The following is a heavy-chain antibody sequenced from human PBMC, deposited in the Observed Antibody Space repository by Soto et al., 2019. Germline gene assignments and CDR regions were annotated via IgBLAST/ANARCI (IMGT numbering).Heavy chain of an antibody. Sequence: GASGKVSCKASGFSITSSAVQWLRQARGQRLEWIGWIVVGSGNTNYAQKFQERVTITRDMSTSTAYMELSILRFVHPPLYYCAAQSPVGSGTRDYWG. CDR3: AAQSPVGSGTRDY. CDR1: GFSITSSA. J-gene: IGHJ4*01. CDR2: IVVGSGNT. V-gene: IGHV1-58*01. D-gene: IGHD1-1*01.